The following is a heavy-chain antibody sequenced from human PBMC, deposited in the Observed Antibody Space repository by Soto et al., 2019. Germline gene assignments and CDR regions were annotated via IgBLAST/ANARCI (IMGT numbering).Heavy chain of an antibody. J-gene: IGHJ3*02. D-gene: IGHD3-10*01. CDR1: GGSFSGYY. V-gene: IGHV4-34*01. Sequence: SETLSLTCAVYGGSFSGYYWSWIRQPPGKGLEWIGEINHSGSTNYNPSLKSRVTISVDTSKNQFSLKLSSVTAADTAVYYCARRRGYYGSGKPNFFDTWGQGTMVTVSS. CDR3: ARRRGYYGSGKPNFFDT. CDR2: INHSGST.